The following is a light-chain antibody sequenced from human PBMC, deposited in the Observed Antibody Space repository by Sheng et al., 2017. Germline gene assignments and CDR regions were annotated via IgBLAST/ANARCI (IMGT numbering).Light chain of an antibody. J-gene: IGKJ4*01. CDR2: DAS. CDR3: QQRSNWS. Sequence: EVVLTQSPATLSLSPGERATLSCRASQTVGSYLAWYQQKPGQAPRLLIYDASNMATGIPARFSGSGSGTDFTLTISSLEPEDFAVYYCQQRSNWSFGGGTKVEV. V-gene: IGKV3-11*01. CDR1: QTVGSY.